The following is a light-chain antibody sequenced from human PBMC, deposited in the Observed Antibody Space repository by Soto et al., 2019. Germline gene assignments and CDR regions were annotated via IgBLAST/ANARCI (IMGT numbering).Light chain of an antibody. V-gene: IGKV3-15*01. Sequence: EIVMTQSPATLSVSPGERATLSCRASQSVSNNLAWYRKKPGQAPRLIIYGASTRATGIPARFSGRGSGTEFTLTISGLQSEDFAVYYCQQYNNWWTFGQGTKVEIK. CDR1: QSVSNN. CDR2: GAS. J-gene: IGKJ1*01. CDR3: QQYNNWWT.